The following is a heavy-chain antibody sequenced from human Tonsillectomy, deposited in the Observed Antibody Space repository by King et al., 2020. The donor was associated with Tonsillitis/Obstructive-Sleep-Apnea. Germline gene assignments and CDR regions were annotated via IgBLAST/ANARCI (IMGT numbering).Heavy chain of an antibody. Sequence: QLQESGPGLVKPSETLSLTCTVSGVSGTSGSFPWSWIRQPPGKGLEWIGYIYYTGNTNYTPSLKDRVTSLVDTSRNQFSLSLTPVTAGDTAVYYCARDGRGSGSYDYWGQGTLVTVSS. CDR2: IYYTGNT. V-gene: IGHV4-61*01. CDR1: GVSGTSGSFP. CDR3: ARDGRGSGSYDY. J-gene: IGHJ4*02. D-gene: IGHD3-10*01.